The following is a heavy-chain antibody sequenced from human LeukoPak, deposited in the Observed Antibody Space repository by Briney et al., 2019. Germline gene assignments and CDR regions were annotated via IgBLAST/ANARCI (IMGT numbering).Heavy chain of an antibody. J-gene: IGHJ4*02. V-gene: IGHV3-48*01. CDR1: GFMFSGYS. D-gene: IGHD5-18*01. Sequence: GGSLRLSCAASGFMFSGYSMDWVRQAPGKGLEWVSYISSSGGDTHYTDSVRGRFTISRDNAKNSLYLQMNSLRAEDTAVYYCARGRQGYHFDYWGQGTLVTVSS. CDR2: ISSSGGDT. CDR3: ARGRQGYHFDY.